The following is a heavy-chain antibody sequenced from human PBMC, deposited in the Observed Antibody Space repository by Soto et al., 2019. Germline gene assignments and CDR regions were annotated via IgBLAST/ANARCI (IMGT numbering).Heavy chain of an antibody. Sequence: QVQLVESGGGVVQPGRSLRLSCAASGFTFRNYALHWVRQAPGKGLEWLAVISYDLSNSFYSDSVKGRFIISRDNSKNTVYLQVSSLRVEDTAVYYCARDRGPGDCSSTSCYRGTSFDYWGPGTMVTVSS. CDR2: ISYDLSNS. J-gene: IGHJ4*02. CDR1: GFTFRNYA. CDR3: ARDRGPGDCSSTSCYRGTSFDY. V-gene: IGHV3-30-3*01. D-gene: IGHD2-2*02.